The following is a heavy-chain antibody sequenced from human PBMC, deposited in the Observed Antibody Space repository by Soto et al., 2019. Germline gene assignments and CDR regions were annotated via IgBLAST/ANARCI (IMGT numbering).Heavy chain of an antibody. CDR3: ATFVGATTVTRGSPRDY. CDR1: GGSFSGYH. J-gene: IGHJ4*02. Sequence: VQLQQWGAGLLKPSETLSLTCAVYGGSFSGYHWSWFRQPPGKGLEWIGEINPSGSINYNPSLKRRVTKSVDTSKNQFSLNLSSVTAADTAVYYCATFVGATTVTRGSPRDYWGQGTLVTVSS. D-gene: IGHD4-4*01. CDR2: INPSGSI. V-gene: IGHV4-34*01.